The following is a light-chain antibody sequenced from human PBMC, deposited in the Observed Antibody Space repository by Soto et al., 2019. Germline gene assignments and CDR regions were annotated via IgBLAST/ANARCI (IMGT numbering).Light chain of an antibody. J-gene: IGLJ1*01. CDR3: SSYGGSRV. V-gene: IGLV2-8*01. CDR2: EVS. Sequence: QSVLTQPPSASGSPGQSVTISCTGTSSDVGAYNYVSWYQQHPGKAPKLMTYEVSKRPSGVPDRFSGSKSGNTASLTVSGLQAEDEADYYCSSYGGSRVFGTGTKVTVL. CDR1: SSDVGAYNY.